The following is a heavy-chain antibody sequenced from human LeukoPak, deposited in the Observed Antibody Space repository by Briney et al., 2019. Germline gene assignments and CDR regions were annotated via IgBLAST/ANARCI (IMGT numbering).Heavy chain of an antibody. J-gene: IGHJ4*02. Sequence: SETLSLTCAVYGGSFSGYYWSWIRQPPGKGLEWIGEINHSGSTNYNPSLKSRVTISVDTSKSQFSLKVRYVTAADTAVYYCARGLNDSWTGENYWGQGTLVTVSS. V-gene: IGHV4-34*01. D-gene: IGHD3-3*01. CDR2: INHSGST. CDR1: GGSFSGYY. CDR3: ARGLNDSWTGENY.